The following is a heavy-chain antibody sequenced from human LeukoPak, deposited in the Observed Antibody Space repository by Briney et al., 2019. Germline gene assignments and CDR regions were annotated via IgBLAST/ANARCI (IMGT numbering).Heavy chain of an antibody. CDR1: GGSFSGYY. Sequence: TSETLSLTCAVYGGSFSGYYWSWIRQPPGKGLEWIGEINHSGSTNYNPSLKSRVTISVDTSKNQFSLKLSSVTAADTAVYYCARVGQQLSHDAFDIRGQGTMVTVSS. CDR2: INHSGST. CDR3: ARVGQQLSHDAFDI. V-gene: IGHV4-34*01. D-gene: IGHD6-13*01. J-gene: IGHJ3*02.